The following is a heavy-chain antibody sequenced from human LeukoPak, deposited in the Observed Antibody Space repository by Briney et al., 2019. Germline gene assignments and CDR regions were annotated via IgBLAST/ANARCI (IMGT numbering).Heavy chain of an antibody. V-gene: IGHV4-31*03. CDR1: GGSISSGGYY. Sequence: SQTLSLTCTVSGGSISSGGYYWSWIRQDPGKGLEWIGYIYYSGSTYYNPSLKSRVTISVDTSKNQFSLKLSSVTAADTAVYYCARVVSRGSYNWFDPWGQGTLVTVSS. D-gene: IGHD6-6*01. CDR2: IYYSGST. CDR3: ARVVSRGSYNWFDP. J-gene: IGHJ5*02.